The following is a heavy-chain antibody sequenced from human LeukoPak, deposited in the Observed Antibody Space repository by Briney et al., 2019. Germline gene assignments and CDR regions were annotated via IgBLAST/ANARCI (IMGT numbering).Heavy chain of an antibody. Sequence: SETLSLTCTVSGASITTHYWTWLRQPPGKALEFIAYIYNDITNYNPSLKSRATISIDASKTHFSLKLSSVTAADAALYYCARHPLQHTYTFYYGMDVWGQGTTVTVSS. J-gene: IGHJ6*02. CDR2: IYNDIT. V-gene: IGHV4-59*08. D-gene: IGHD2-2*01. CDR3: ARHPLQHTYTFYYGMDV. CDR1: GASITTHY.